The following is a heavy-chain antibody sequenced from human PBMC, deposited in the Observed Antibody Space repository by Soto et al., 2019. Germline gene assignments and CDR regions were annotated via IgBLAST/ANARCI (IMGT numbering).Heavy chain of an antibody. J-gene: IGHJ4*02. D-gene: IGHD2-21*02. Sequence: EVQLVESGGGLVKPGGSLRLSCAASGFTFSSYSMNWVRQAPGKGLEWVSSISSSSSYIYYADSVKGRFTISRDNAKNSLYLQMNSLRAEDTAVYYCARDQGPKIVVVTAIDYWGQGTLVTVSS. V-gene: IGHV3-21*01. CDR2: ISSSSSYI. CDR3: ARDQGPKIVVVTAIDY. CDR1: GFTFSSYS.